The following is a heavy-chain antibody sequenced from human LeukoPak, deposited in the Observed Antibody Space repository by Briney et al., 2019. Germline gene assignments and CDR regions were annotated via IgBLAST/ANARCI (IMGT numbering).Heavy chain of an antibody. V-gene: IGHV4-61*02. CDR1: GGSISSGSYY. Sequence: SETLSLTCTVSGGSISSGSYYWSWIRQPAGKGLEWIGRIYTSRSTNYNPSLKSRVTISVDTSKNQFSLKLSSVTAADTAVYYCARYGGGYNDPYDYWGQGTLVTVSS. CDR3: ARYGGGYNDPYDY. CDR2: IYTSRST. D-gene: IGHD5-24*01. J-gene: IGHJ4*02.